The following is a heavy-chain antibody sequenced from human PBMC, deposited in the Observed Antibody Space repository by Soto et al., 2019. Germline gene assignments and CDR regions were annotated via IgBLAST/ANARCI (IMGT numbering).Heavy chain of an antibody. CDR3: ATYRAATVRAFDI. D-gene: IGHD4-17*01. Sequence: SETLSLTCTVSGGSISSYYWSWIRQPPGKGLEWIGYIYYSGSTNYNPSLKSRVTISVDTSKNQFSLKLSSVTAADTAVYYCATYRAATVRAFDIWGQGTMVTVSS. J-gene: IGHJ3*02. CDR1: GGSISSYY. CDR2: IYYSGST. V-gene: IGHV4-59*08.